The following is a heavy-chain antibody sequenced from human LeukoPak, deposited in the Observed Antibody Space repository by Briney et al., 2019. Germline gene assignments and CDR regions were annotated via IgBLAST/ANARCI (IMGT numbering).Heavy chain of an antibody. Sequence: GGSLRLSCAASGFTFSSYAMSWVRQAPGKGLEWVPGISGSGGSTHYADSVEGRFTISRDNSKNTLYLQMNSLRAEDTAVYYCAKSRDSSPHYAFDIWGQGTMVTVSS. V-gene: IGHV3-23*01. D-gene: IGHD3-22*01. J-gene: IGHJ3*02. CDR1: GFTFSSYA. CDR3: AKSRDSSPHYAFDI. CDR2: ISGSGGST.